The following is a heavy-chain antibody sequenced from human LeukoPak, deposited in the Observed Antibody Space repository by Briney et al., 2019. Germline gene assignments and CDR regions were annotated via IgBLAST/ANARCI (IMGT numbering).Heavy chain of an antibody. CDR1: GGSISSYY. V-gene: IGHV4-59*01. CDR3: ARGQIGYSYGLFDY. CDR2: IYYSGST. Sequence: PSETLSLTCTVSGGSISSYYWSWIRQPPGKGLEWVWYIYYSGSTNYNPSLKSRVTISVHTSKNQFSLKLSSVTAADTAVYYCARGQIGYSYGLFDYWGEGTLVTVSS. D-gene: IGHD5-18*01. J-gene: IGHJ4*02.